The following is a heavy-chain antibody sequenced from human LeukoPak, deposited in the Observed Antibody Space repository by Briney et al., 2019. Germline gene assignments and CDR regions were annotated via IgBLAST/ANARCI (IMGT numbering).Heavy chain of an antibody. CDR2: IYYSGST. J-gene: IGHJ4*02. CDR1: GGSISSYY. CDR3: ARGWGYFDY. V-gene: IGHV4-59*08. D-gene: IGHD3-16*01. Sequence: SETLSLTCTVSGGSISSYYWSWIRQPPGKGLEWIGYIYYSGSTNYNPSLKSRVIISVDTSKNQFSLKLSSVTAADTAVYYCARGWGYFDYWGQGTLVTVSS.